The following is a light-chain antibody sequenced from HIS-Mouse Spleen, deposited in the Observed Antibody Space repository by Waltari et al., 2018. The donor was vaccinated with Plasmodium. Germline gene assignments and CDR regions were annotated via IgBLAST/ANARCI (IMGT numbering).Light chain of an antibody. CDR1: SSDVGSYNL. Sequence: QSALTQPASVSGSPGQSITISCTGTSSDVGSYNLVSWYQQHPGKAPKLIIYEGSKRRSGVSNRFSGSKSGNTAALTISGLQAEDEADYYCCSYAGSRMVFGGGTKLTVL. J-gene: IGLJ2*01. CDR2: EGS. V-gene: IGLV2-23*01. CDR3: CSYAGSRMV.